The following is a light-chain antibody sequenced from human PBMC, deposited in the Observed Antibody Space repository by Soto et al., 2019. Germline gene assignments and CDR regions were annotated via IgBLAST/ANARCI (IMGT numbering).Light chain of an antibody. V-gene: IGLV2-14*01. CDR2: DVS. J-gene: IGLJ1*01. Sequence: QSVLTQPSPLSGSPGPSTTHSCPGNSSDVGGYNYVSWYQQHPGKAPKLMIYDVSNRPSGVSNRFSGSKSGNTASLTISGLQAEDEADYYCSSYTSSSTYVFGTGTKVTVL. CDR1: SSDVGGYNY. CDR3: SSYTSSSTYV.